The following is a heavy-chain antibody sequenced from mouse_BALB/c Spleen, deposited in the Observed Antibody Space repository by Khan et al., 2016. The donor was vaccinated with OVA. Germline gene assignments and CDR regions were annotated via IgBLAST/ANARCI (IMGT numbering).Heavy chain of an antibody. J-gene: IGHJ1*01. Sequence: QVQLKESGPGLVAPSQSLSITCTVSGFSLATYGVTWVRQPPGKGLEWLGIIWGAGSTNYHSGLISRLSISKDFSKSQVFLKLNSLQADDTATSYCAKFYYGGVSNWYFDVWGAGTTVTVSS. D-gene: IGHD1-1*02. CDR1: GFSLATYG. V-gene: IGHV2-3*01. CDR3: AKFYYGGVSNWYFDV. CDR2: IWGAGST.